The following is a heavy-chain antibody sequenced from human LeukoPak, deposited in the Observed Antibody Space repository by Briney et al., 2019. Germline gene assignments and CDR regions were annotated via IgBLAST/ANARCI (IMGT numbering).Heavy chain of an antibody. CDR2: ISYNGRT. V-gene: IGHV4-39*01. Sequence: PSETLSLTCTVSGGSISSTNSYWGWIRQPPGKGLEWIATISYNGRTYYNPSLKSRIVISVGASKNQFSLRLTSVTAADTAVYFCARHYLGYNCGPGDLGGQETGVTVSS. J-gene: IGHJ4*02. CDR3: ARHYLGYNCGPGDL. D-gene: IGHD5-18*01. CDR1: GGSISSTNSY.